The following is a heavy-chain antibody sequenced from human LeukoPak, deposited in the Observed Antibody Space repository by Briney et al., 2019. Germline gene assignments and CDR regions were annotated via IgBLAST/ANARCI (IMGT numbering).Heavy chain of an antibody. CDR1: GFTFSSYW. Sequence: PGGSLRLSCAASGFTFSSYWMHWVRQAPGKGLVWVSRINSDGSSTSYADSVKGRFTISRDNFKNTLYLQMNSLRTEDTAVYYCAKANRGSYYGLGDYSDYWGQGTLVTVSS. J-gene: IGHJ4*02. CDR2: INSDGSST. V-gene: IGHV3-74*01. CDR3: AKANRGSYYGLGDYSDY. D-gene: IGHD1-26*01.